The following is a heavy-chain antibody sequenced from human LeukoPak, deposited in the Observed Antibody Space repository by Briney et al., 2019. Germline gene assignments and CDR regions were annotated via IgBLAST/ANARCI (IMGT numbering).Heavy chain of an antibody. Sequence: ASVKVSCKVSGYTLTELSMHWVRQAPGKGLEWMGGFDPEDGETIYAQKFQGRVTMTEDTSTDTAYMELSSLRSEDTAVYYCANQRAFYYYMDVWGKGTTVTVSS. D-gene: IGHD2-2*01. CDR3: ANQRAFYYYMDV. CDR2: FDPEDGET. J-gene: IGHJ6*03. CDR1: GYTLTELS. V-gene: IGHV1-24*01.